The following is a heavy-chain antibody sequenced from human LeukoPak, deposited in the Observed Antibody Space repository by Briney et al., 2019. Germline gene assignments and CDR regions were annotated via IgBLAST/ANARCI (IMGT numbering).Heavy chain of an antibody. CDR3: ARDPYYEDAFDI. Sequence: SETLSLTCTVSGGSISSSSYYWGWIRQPPGKGLEWIGSTYYSGSTYYNPSLKSRVTISVDTSKNQFSLKLSSVTTADTAVYYCARDPYYEDAFDIWGQGTMVTVSS. CDR1: GGSISSSSYY. V-gene: IGHV4-39*07. CDR2: TYYSGST. J-gene: IGHJ3*02. D-gene: IGHD3-3*01.